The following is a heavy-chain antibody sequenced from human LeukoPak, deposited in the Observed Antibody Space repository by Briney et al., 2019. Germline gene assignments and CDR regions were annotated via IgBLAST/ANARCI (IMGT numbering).Heavy chain of an antibody. D-gene: IGHD4-17*01. V-gene: IGHV3-7*01. CDR3: ARVDDYAPLSAKYGMDV. Sequence: QPGGSLRLSCAASGFTFSSYWMSWVRQAPGKGLEWVANIKQDGSEKYYVDSVKGRFPISRDNAKNSLYLQMNSLRAEDTAVYYCARVDDYAPLSAKYGMDVWGQGTTVTVSS. CDR1: GFTFSSYW. J-gene: IGHJ6*02. CDR2: IKQDGSEK.